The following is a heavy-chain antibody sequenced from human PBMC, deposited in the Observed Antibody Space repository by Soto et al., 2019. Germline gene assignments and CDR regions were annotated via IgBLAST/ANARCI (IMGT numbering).Heavy chain of an antibody. Sequence: GGSLRLSCAASGLTFSSNAMSWVRQAPGKGLEWVSGISDSGGSTYYADSVKGRFTISRDNSKNTLYLQMNSLRAEDTAVYYCAKDESRVVVPDNWFDSWGQGTLVTVSS. CDR3: AKDESRVVVPDNWFDS. CDR2: ISDSGGST. D-gene: IGHD3-22*01. J-gene: IGHJ5*01. CDR1: GLTFSSNA. V-gene: IGHV3-23*01.